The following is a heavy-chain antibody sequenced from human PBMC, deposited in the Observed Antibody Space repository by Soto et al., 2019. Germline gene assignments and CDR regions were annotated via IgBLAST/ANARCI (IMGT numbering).Heavy chain of an antibody. CDR1: GFTFRNYA. J-gene: IGHJ3*02. D-gene: IGHD5-12*01. V-gene: IGHV3-23*01. Sequence: GGSLRLSCAASGFTFRNYAMSWVRQAPGKGLEWVSALTDSGGNKYHADSVKGRFTISRDNSKDTLYLQMNSLRAEDTAVYYCSKDRSRTDIADVFEIWGQGTMVTVSS. CDR2: LTDSGGNK. CDR3: SKDRSRTDIADVFEI.